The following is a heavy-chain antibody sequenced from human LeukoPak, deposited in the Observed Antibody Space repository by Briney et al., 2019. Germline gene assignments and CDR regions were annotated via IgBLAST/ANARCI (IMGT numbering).Heavy chain of an antibody. Sequence: PGGSLRLSCAASGFTFSSYAMSWVRQAPGKGLEWVSAISGSGGSTYYADSVRGRFTISRDNSKNTLYLQMNSLRAEDTAVYYCAKGRRDGYSLDAFDIWGQGTMVTVSS. CDR3: AKGRRDGYSLDAFDI. J-gene: IGHJ3*02. CDR1: GFTFSSYA. D-gene: IGHD5-24*01. CDR2: ISGSGGST. V-gene: IGHV3-23*01.